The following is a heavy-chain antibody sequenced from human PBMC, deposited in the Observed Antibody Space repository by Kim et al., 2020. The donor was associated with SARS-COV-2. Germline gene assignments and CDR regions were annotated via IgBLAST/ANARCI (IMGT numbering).Heavy chain of an antibody. Sequence: SDLYYADSVKGRFTSSRDNAKNSLYLQMNSLRDEDTAVYYCARSLGMDVWGQGTTVTVSS. CDR2: SDL. J-gene: IGHJ6*02. CDR3: ARSLGMDV. V-gene: IGHV3-48*02.